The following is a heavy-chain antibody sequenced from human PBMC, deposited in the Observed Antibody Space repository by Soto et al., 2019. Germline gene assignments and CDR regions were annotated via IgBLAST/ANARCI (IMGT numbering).Heavy chain of an antibody. J-gene: IGHJ6*02. V-gene: IGHV3-74*01. CDR1: GSTFSNDW. CDR3: ARDRSYSLDG. Sequence: EVQLVESGGGLLQPGGSLRLSCAVSGSTFSNDWMHWVRQAPGKGLVWVSHINSDASSTNYADFVKGRFTIARDNAKKTVYLQMNSLRAEDTAVYYCARDRSYSLDGWGQGTTVTVSS. CDR2: INSDASST.